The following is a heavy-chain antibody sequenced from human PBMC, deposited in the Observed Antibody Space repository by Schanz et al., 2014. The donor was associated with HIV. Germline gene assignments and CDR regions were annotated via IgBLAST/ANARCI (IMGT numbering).Heavy chain of an antibody. V-gene: IGHV4-59*02. J-gene: IGHJ5*02. CDR2: ISNLGSP. Sequence: QERLQESGPGLVKPSETLSLSCAVSGGSVRTNYYSWIRQPPGKGLEWIGYISNLGSPNYNPSLRSRVTLSVDTSKNQXXXKMRSVTAADTAXXXXVRTRVVPAVTGFDFWFVPWGQGTLVSVSS. CDR1: GGSVRTNY. D-gene: IGHD2-2*01. CDR3: VRTRVVPAVTGFDFWFVP.